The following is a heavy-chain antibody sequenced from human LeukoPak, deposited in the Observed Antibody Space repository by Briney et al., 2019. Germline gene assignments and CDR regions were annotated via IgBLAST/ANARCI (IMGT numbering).Heavy chain of an antibody. CDR2: IYPCDSDT. Sequence: GESPKISCKGSGYSFTSYWIGWVRQMPGKGLEWMGIIYPCDSDTRYSPSFQGQVTISADKSISTAYLQWSSLKASDTAMYYCAREGDGEMATIDNFDYWGQGTLVTVSS. V-gene: IGHV5-51*01. J-gene: IGHJ4*02. D-gene: IGHD5-24*01. CDR1: GYSFTSYW. CDR3: AREGDGEMATIDNFDY.